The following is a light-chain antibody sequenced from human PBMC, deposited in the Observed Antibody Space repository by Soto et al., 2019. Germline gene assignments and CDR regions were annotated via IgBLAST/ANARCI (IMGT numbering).Light chain of an antibody. CDR2: EVS. V-gene: IGLV2-14*01. CDR1: SRDVSNYKY. J-gene: IGLJ1*01. Sequence: QSVLTQPASVCGAPGQSITVSCTGNSRDVSNYKYVSWYQQHPGKAPKLMIYEVSNRPSGVSNRFSGSKSGNTASLTISGLQAEDETVYYCFSYTSCGTKLLGFGSKVTV. CDR3: FSYTSCGTKL.